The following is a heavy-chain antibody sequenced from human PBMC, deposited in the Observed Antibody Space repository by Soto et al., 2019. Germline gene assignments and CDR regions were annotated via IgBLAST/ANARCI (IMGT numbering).Heavy chain of an antibody. V-gene: IGHV3-23*01. Sequence: EVQLMESGGGLVQPGGSLRLSCASSGFTLSMSAVNWVRQAPGKCLEWVSYISDSGDRIYYADSVKGRFTISRDRSKNTVSLQMDSLRAEDTAVYYCAKDRGIIVKAGDAFDVWGQGTKVTVSS. J-gene: IGHJ3*01. CDR3: AKDRGIIVKAGDAFDV. D-gene: IGHD3-16*02. CDR2: ISDSGDRI. CDR1: GFTLSMSA.